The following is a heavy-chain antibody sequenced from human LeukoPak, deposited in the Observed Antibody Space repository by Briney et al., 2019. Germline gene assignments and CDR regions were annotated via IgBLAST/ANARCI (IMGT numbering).Heavy chain of an antibody. CDR3: ARDPGGTFDY. CDR1: GFTFSSYA. CDR2: VGGGGVT. D-gene: IGHD2-8*02. V-gene: IGHV3-23*01. Sequence: HPGGSLRLSCAASGFTFSSYAMSWVRQAPGEGLGWVSTVGGGGVTNYADSEKGRFTISRDNSMNTLSLQMNVPRAEDTAVYYCARDPGGTFDYWGQEALVTVSS. J-gene: IGHJ4*02.